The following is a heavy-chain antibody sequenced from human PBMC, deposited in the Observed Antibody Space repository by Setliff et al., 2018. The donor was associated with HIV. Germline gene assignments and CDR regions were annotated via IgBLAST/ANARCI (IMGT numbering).Heavy chain of an antibody. D-gene: IGHD3-3*01. V-gene: IGHV4-4*07. CDR2: VSSRGDT. CDR3: ARSIVPVASGYYYFEY. J-gene: IGHJ4*02. Sequence: PSETLSLTCTVSDSGTYYWSWIRQPAGKGLEWIGRVSSRGDTNYNPSLKSRVTMSVDTSKNQFSLKLTSVTASDTAVYYCARSIVPVASGYYYFEYWGQGTLVTVSS. CDR1: DSGTYY.